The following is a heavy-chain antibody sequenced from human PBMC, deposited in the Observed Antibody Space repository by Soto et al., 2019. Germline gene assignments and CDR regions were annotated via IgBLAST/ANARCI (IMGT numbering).Heavy chain of an antibody. CDR3: ARDDSFAFDI. CDR2: IRGTT. CDR1: GFTFTSYS. Sequence: PGGSLRLSCAASGFTFTSYSMNWVRQAPGKGLEWVSYIRGTTHYADSVKGRFTISRDNARSSLYLQMNSLRADDTAVYYCARDDSFAFDIWGQATMVTVSS. D-gene: IGHD2-21*01. V-gene: IGHV3-48*01. J-gene: IGHJ3*02.